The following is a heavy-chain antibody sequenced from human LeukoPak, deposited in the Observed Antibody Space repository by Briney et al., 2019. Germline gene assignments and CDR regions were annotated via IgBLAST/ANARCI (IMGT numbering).Heavy chain of an antibody. CDR1: GGSLSGYY. V-gene: IGHV4-34*01. CDR3: ARGPDGRAYYAFDI. CDR2: INHSGTT. J-gene: IGHJ3*02. Sequence: PSETLSLTCAVYGGSLSGYYWNWIRQPPGKGLEWIGEINHSGTTNYNPSLKSRVTISVDTSKNQFSLKLSSVTAADTTVYYCARGPDGRAYYAFDIWGQGTMVTVSS. D-gene: IGHD1-14*01.